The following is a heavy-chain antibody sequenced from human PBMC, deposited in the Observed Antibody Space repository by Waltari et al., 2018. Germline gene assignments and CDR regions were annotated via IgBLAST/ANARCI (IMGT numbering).Heavy chain of an antibody. Sequence: EVQLLESGGGLEQPGGSSRLSCVASGFTFSTYDMGWVRQFPGKGLESVSGISNSGGSVYYADSVKGRFTISRDNSKNMLYLQMNSLRVEDTAIYYCVKAKFAYWGRGTLVTVSS. CDR1: GFTFSTYD. V-gene: IGHV3-23*01. CDR2: ISNSGGSV. CDR3: VKAKFAY. J-gene: IGHJ4*01.